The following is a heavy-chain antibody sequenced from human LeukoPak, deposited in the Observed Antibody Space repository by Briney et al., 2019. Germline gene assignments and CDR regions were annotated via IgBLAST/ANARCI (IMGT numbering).Heavy chain of an antibody. V-gene: IGHV3-30*02. D-gene: IGHD2-21*02. CDR1: GFTFSSYG. J-gene: IGHJ4*02. CDR3: AKDSRSVVVTVDPYYCDY. CDR2: IRYDGSNK. Sequence: TGGSLRLSCAASGFTFSSYGMHWVRQAPGKGLEWVAFIRYDGSNKYYADSVKGRFTISRDNSKNTLYLQMNSLRAEDTAVYYCAKDSRSVVVTVDPYYCDYWGQGTLVTVSS.